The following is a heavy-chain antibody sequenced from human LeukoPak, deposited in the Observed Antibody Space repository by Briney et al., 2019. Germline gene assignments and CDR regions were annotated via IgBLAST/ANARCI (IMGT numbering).Heavy chain of an antibody. Sequence: GGSLRLSCAASGFTFSSYWMSWVRQAPGKGLEWVANIKQDGSEKYYVGSVKGRSTISRDNAKNSLYLQMNSLRAEDTAVYYCARVYNYYGSGSYHDYWGQGTLVTVSS. J-gene: IGHJ4*02. CDR3: ARVYNYYGSGSYHDY. CDR2: IKQDGSEK. CDR1: GFTFSSYW. V-gene: IGHV3-7*01. D-gene: IGHD3-10*01.